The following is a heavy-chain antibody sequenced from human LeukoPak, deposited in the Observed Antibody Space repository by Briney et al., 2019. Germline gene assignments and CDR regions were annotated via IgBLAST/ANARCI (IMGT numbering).Heavy chain of an antibody. V-gene: IGHV3-30*18. CDR3: AKDHSGGYSGYDQPAGY. D-gene: IGHD5-12*01. CDR1: GFTFSSYG. Sequence: GGSLRLSCAASGFTFSSYGMHWVRQAPGKGLEWVAVISYDGRSKYYADSVKGRFTISRDNSKNTLDLQMNSLRAEDTAVYYCAKDHSGGYSGYDQPAGYWGQGTLVTVSS. J-gene: IGHJ4*02. CDR2: ISYDGRSK.